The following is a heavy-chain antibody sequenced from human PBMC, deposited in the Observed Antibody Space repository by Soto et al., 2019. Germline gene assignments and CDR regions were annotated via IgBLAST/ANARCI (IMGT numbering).Heavy chain of an antibody. CDR3: ARVRPITGTTVDY. CDR2: ISSSSSYI. D-gene: IGHD1-7*01. V-gene: IGHV3-21*01. J-gene: IGHJ4*02. CDR1: GFTFSTYN. Sequence: GGSLRLSCAASGFTFSTYNMHWVRQAPGKGLDWVSSISSSSSYIYYADSVKGRFTISRDNAKNSLYLQMNSLRAEDTAVYYCARVRPITGTTVDYWGQGTLVTVSS.